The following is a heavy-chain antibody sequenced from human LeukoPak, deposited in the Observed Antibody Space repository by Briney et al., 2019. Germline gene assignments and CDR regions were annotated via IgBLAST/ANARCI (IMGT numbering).Heavy chain of an antibody. V-gene: IGHV3-30*02. J-gene: IGHJ6*03. Sequence: GGSLRLPCAASGFTFSSYGMHWVRQAPGKGLEWVAFIGYDGSNKYTADSARGRFTLSRGNSKDTLYLQMNSLRAEDTAVYYCAKRGGTTVTTSNFHMDVWGKGTTVTVSS. CDR2: IGYDGSNK. CDR1: GFTFSSYG. D-gene: IGHD4-17*01. CDR3: AKRGGTTVTTSNFHMDV.